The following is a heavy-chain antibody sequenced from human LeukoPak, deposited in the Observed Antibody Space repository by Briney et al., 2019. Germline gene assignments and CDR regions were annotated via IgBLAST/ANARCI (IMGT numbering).Heavy chain of an antibody. Sequence: PSETLSLTCAVYGGSFSGYYWSWIRQPPGKGLEWIGEINHSGSTNYNPSLKSRVTISVDTSKNQFSLKLSSVTAADTAVYYCARGGRQRAFDVWGQGTMVTVSS. J-gene: IGHJ3*01. CDR3: ARGGRQRAFDV. D-gene: IGHD2-2*01. V-gene: IGHV4-34*01. CDR1: GGSFSGYY. CDR2: INHSGST.